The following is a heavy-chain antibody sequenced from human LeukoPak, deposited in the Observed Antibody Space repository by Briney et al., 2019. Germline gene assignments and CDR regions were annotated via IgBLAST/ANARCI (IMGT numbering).Heavy chain of an antibody. D-gene: IGHD6-13*01. CDR3: ARPSRVRVAAAGTGWFDP. CDR1: GGSFSGYY. CDR2: INHSGST. Sequence: SETLSLTCAVYGGSFSGYYWSWIRQPPGKGLEWSGEINHSGSTNYNPSLKSRVTISVHTSKNQFSLKLSSVTAADTAVYYCARPSRVRVAAAGTGWFDPWGQGTLVTVSS. J-gene: IGHJ5*02. V-gene: IGHV4-34*01.